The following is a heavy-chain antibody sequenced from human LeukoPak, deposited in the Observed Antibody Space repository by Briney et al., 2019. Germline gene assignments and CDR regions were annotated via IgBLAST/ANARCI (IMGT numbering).Heavy chain of an antibody. CDR3: ARRRGFGEPICY. J-gene: IGHJ4*02. CDR1: GFTFSSYA. D-gene: IGHD3-10*01. Sequence: GGSLRLSCAASGFTFSSYAMSWVRQAPGKGLEWVSAISGSGGSTYYADSVKGRFTISRDNAKNSLYLQMNSLRAEDTAVYYCARRRGFGEPICYWGQGTLVTVSS. CDR2: ISGSGGST. V-gene: IGHV3-23*01.